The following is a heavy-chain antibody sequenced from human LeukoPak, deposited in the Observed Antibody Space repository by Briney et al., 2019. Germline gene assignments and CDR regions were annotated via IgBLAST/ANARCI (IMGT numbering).Heavy chain of an antibody. J-gene: IGHJ3*02. CDR3: ARDHELRYFDWSRPGDAFDI. V-gene: IGHV4-61*02. Sequence: SETLSLTCTVSGGPISSGSYYWSWIRQPAGKGLEWIGRIYTSGSTNYNPSLKSRVTISVDTSKNQFSLKLSSVTAADTAVYYCARDHELRYFDWSRPGDAFDIWGQGTMVTVSS. D-gene: IGHD3-9*01. CDR2: IYTSGST. CDR1: GGPISSGSYY.